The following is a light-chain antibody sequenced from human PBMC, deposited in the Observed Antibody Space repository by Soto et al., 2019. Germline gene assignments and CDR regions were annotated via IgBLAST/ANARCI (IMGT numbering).Light chain of an antibody. CDR1: SGSVSTSYY. J-gene: IGLJ3*02. Sequence: QTVVTQEPSFSVSPGGTVTLTCGLSSGSVSTSYYPSWYQQTPGQAPRTLIYSTNTRSSGVPDGFSGSILGNKAALTITGAQADYESDYYCVLYMGSGIWLFGGGTKLTVL. CDR2: STN. V-gene: IGLV8-61*01. CDR3: VLYMGSGIWL.